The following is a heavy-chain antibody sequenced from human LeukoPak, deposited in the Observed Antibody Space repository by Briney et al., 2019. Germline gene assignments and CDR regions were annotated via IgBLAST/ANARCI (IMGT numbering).Heavy chain of an antibody. CDR3: AGDVKMATPSGGY. J-gene: IGHJ4*02. V-gene: IGHV1-2*02. CDR2: IKPNSGGT. CDR1: GYNFTGYS. D-gene: IGHD5-24*01. Sequence: GASVKVSCKASGYNFTGYSIHWVRQAPGQGLEWMGWIKPNSGGTNYAQKFQGRVTMTRDTSITTAYMDQIRLPGNDTAVYYCAGDVKMATPSGGYWGQGTLVTVSS.